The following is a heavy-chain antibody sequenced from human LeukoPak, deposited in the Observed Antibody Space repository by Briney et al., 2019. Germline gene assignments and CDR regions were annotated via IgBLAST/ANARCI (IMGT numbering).Heavy chain of an antibody. D-gene: IGHD1-7*01. Sequence: SETLSLTCAVYGGSFSGYYWSWIRQPPGKGLEWIGEINHSGSTNYNPSLKSRVTISVDTSKNQFSLKLSSVTAADTAVYYCARGSIKGTGTTFQYYYYYMDVWGKGTTVTVSS. CDR1: GGSFSGYY. CDR3: ARGSIKGTGTTFQYYYYYMDV. V-gene: IGHV4-34*01. CDR2: INHSGST. J-gene: IGHJ6*03.